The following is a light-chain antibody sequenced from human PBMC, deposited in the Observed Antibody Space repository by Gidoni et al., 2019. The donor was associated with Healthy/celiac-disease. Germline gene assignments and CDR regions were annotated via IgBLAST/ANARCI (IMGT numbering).Light chain of an antibody. Sequence: SSSNIGAGYDVHWYQQLPGTAPKLPIYGNSNRPSGVPNRFSGSKSGTSASLAIAGLQAEDEADYFCQSYDSSLSGVVFGGGTKLTVL. CDR2: GNS. V-gene: IGLV1-40*01. J-gene: IGLJ2*01. CDR1: SSNIGAGYD. CDR3: QSYDSSLSGVV.